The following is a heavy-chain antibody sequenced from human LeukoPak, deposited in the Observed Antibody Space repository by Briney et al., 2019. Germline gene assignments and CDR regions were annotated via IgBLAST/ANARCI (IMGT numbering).Heavy chain of an antibody. J-gene: IGHJ4*02. CDR1: GGSISSSSYY. V-gene: IGHV4-39*07. CDR3: ARYRRTTAAGFDY. D-gene: IGHD6-13*01. Sequence: PSETLSLTCAVSGGSISSSSYYWGWIRQPPGKGLEWIGSIYYSGSTYYNPSLKSRVTISVDTSKNQFSLKLSSVTAADTAVYYCARYRRTTAAGFDYWGQGTLVTVSS. CDR2: IYYSGST.